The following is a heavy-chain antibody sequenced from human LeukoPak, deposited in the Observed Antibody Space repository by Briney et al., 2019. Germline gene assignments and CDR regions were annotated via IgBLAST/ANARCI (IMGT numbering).Heavy chain of an antibody. Sequence: PSETLSLTCTVSGGSISSSSYYWGWIRQPPGKGLEWIGSIYYSGSTYYNPSLKSRVTISVDTSKNQFSLKLSSVTAADTAVYYCARRCGGDCYYWYFDLWGRGTLVTVSS. V-gene: IGHV4-39*07. CDR1: GGSISSSSYY. CDR3: ARRCGGDCYYWYFDL. CDR2: IYYSGST. D-gene: IGHD2-21*02. J-gene: IGHJ2*01.